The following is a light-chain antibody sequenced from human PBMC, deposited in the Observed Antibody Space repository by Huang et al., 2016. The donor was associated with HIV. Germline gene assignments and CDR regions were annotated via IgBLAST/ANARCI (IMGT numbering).Light chain of an antibody. CDR3: QQYTNWPRT. J-gene: IGKJ1*01. CDR2: GAS. CDR1: QRVSSD. V-gene: IGKV3-15*01. Sequence: EIVMTQSPATLSVFPGERATLACRASQRVSSDLAWYQQKPGQSPRLLLHGASTRATGIPARFSGSGSGTEFTLTISSLQSEDFAVYYCQQYTNWPRTFGQGTKVEIK.